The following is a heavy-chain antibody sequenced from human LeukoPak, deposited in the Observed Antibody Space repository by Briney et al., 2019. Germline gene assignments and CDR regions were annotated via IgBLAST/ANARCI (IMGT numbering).Heavy chain of an antibody. V-gene: IGHV3-33*06. Sequence: GGSLRLSCAASGFTFTSYGMHWVRQAPGKGLEWVAVIWYDGSNKYYADSVKGRFTISRDNSKNTLFLQMTSLRAEDTAVYYCAKSNSFDYWGQGTLVTVSS. CDR2: IWYDGSNK. CDR3: AKSNSFDY. J-gene: IGHJ4*02. CDR1: GFTFTSYG.